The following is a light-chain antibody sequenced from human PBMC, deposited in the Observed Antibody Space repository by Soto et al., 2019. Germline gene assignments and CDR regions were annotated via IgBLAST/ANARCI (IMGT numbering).Light chain of an antibody. Sequence: EIVLTQSPGTLSLSPGERATLSCRASQSVSSNYLAWYQQKPGQAPRLLIYTASGRATGFPDRFSGSGSVTDFTLTISRLEPEDFAVYYCQQYGSSPLTFGGGTKVEIK. J-gene: IGKJ4*01. CDR2: TAS. CDR1: QSVSSNY. CDR3: QQYGSSPLT. V-gene: IGKV3-20*01.